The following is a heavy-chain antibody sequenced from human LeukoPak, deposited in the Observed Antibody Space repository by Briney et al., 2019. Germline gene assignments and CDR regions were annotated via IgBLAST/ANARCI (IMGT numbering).Heavy chain of an antibody. Sequence: GGSLRLSCAASGFAFSKYWMLWVLQAPGKGLESVSRINTDGTVTTYADSVKGRFTVSRDNADNTMFLQMNSVRDEDTAVYYCATKQWLAPPPDSWGQGTPVTVSS. J-gene: IGHJ4*02. V-gene: IGHV3-74*01. CDR3: ATKQWLAPPPDS. D-gene: IGHD6-19*01. CDR1: GFAFSKYW. CDR2: INTDGTVT.